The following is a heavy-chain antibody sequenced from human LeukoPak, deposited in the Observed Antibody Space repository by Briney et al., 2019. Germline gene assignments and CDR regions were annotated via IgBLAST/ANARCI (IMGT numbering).Heavy chain of an antibody. Sequence: PSETLSLTCAVYGGSFSGHYWSWIRQPPGKGLEWIGEINHSGSTNYNPSLKSRVTISVDTSKNQFSLKLSSVTAADTAVYYCARGRGVRGGNFDYWGQGTLVTVSS. CDR2: INHSGST. CDR1: GGSFSGHY. CDR3: ARGRGVRGGNFDY. V-gene: IGHV4-34*01. D-gene: IGHD3-10*01. J-gene: IGHJ4*02.